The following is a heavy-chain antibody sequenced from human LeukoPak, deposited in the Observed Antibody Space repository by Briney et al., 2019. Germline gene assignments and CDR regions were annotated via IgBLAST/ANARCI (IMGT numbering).Heavy chain of an antibody. CDR2: IYYSGST. CDR3: ARDSSWSDYYFDY. Sequence: KSSQTLSRTCTVSGGSISSGGYYWSWIRQHPGKGLEWIGYIYYSGSTYYNPSLKSRVTISVDTSKNQFSLKLSSVTAADTAVSYCARDSSWSDYYFDYWGQGTLVTVSS. CDR1: GGSISSGGYY. J-gene: IGHJ4*02. D-gene: IGHD6-13*01. V-gene: IGHV4-31*03.